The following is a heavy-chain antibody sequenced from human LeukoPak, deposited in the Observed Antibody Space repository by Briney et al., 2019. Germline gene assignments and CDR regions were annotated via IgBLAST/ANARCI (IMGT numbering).Heavy chain of an antibody. CDR1: GYTFAGYY. CDR3: ARRIAAAGRDAFDI. CDR2: INPNSGGT. D-gene: IGHD6-13*01. V-gene: IGHV1-2*02. Sequence: ASVKVSCKASGYTFAGYYMHWVRQAPGQGLEWMGWINPNSGGTNYAQKFQGRVTMTRDTSISTAYMELSRLRSDDTAVYYCARRIAAAGRDAFDIWGQGTMVTVSS. J-gene: IGHJ3*02.